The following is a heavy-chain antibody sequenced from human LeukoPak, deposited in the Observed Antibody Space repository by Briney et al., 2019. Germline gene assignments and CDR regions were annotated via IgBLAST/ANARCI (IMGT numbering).Heavy chain of an antibody. Sequence: ASVKVSCKASGYTFTRYGISWVRQAPGQGLEWMGWISGYNGNTNYAEKLQGRVTMTTDTSTSTVYMELRSLRSDDTAVYYCARDSLYYGSGSYLGFDPWGQGTLVTVSS. CDR2: ISGYNGNT. J-gene: IGHJ5*02. D-gene: IGHD3-10*01. CDR3: ARDSLYYGSGSYLGFDP. V-gene: IGHV1-18*01. CDR1: GYTFTRYG.